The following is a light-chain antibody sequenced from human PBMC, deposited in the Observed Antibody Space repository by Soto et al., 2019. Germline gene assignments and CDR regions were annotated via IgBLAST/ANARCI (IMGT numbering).Light chain of an antibody. Sequence: QSALTQPASVSGSPGQSITISCTGASSDVGNCNCVSWYQQHPGKAPKLMIYEVSNRPSGVSDRFSGSKAGNTASLTISGLQAEDEADYYCSSVTTSSTWVFGGGTKLTVL. V-gene: IGLV2-14*01. CDR3: SSVTTSSTWV. J-gene: IGLJ3*02. CDR1: SSDVGNCNC. CDR2: EVS.